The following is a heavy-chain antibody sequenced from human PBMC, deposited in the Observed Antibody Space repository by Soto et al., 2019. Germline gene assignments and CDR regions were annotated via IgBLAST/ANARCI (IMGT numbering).Heavy chain of an antibody. D-gene: IGHD4-4*01. Sequence: QVQLVQSGAEVKKPGSSVKVSCKASGGTFSSYAISWVRQAPGQGLECMGGIIHIFRSSNYAQKFQGRVTITADESTSTAYMELGSLRSDDAAVYYCATGRLQSGFDYWGQGTLVTVSS. CDR2: IIHIFRSS. CDR3: ATGRLQSGFDY. J-gene: IGHJ4*02. V-gene: IGHV1-69*12. CDR1: GGTFSSYA.